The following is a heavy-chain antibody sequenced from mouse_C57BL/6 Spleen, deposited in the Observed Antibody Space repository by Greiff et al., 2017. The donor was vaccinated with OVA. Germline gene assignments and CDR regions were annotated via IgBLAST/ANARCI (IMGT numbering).Heavy chain of an antibody. V-gene: IGHV5-17*01. J-gene: IGHJ3*01. Sequence: EVQRVESGGGLVKPGGSLKLSCAASGFTFSDYGMHWVRQAPEKGLAWVAYISSGSSTIYYADTVKGRFTISRDNAKNTLFLQMTSLRSEDTAMYYCARPAYWGQGTLVTVSA. CDR1: GFTFSDYG. CDR2: ISSGSSTI. CDR3: ARPAY.